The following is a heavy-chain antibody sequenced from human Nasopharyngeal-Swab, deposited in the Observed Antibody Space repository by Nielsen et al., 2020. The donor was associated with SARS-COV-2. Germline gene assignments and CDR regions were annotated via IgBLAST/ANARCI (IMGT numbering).Heavy chain of an antibody. CDR3: ARDFRDGLPYYDYSFDS. D-gene: IGHD3-16*01. V-gene: IGHV3-48*02. CDR1: GFTFSSYS. J-gene: IGHJ4*02. Sequence: GGSLRLSCAASGFTFSSYSMNWVRQAPGKGLEWVSYISSSSSTIYYADSVKGRFTISRDNAKNSLYLQMNSLRDEDTAVYYCARDFRDGLPYYDYSFDSWGQGTMVTVSS. CDR2: ISSSSSTI.